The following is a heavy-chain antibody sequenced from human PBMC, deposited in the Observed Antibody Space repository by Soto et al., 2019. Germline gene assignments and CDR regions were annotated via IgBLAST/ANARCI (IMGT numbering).Heavy chain of an antibody. CDR1: GGSISSGGYY. Sequence: TLSITCTVSGGSISSGGYYWSWIRQHPGKGLEWIGYIYYSGSTYYNPSLKSRVTISVDTSKNQFSLKLSSVTAADTAVYYCAREGIRVYYYGMDVWGQGTTVTVSS. J-gene: IGHJ6*02. V-gene: IGHV4-31*03. CDR2: IYYSGST. CDR3: AREGIRVYYYGMDV. D-gene: IGHD1-20*01.